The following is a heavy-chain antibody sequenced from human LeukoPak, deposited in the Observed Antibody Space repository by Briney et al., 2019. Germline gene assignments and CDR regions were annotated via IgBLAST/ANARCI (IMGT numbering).Heavy chain of an antibody. CDR2: SRSRAHGGTT. J-gene: IGHJ6*03. V-gene: IGHV3-49*03. CDR1: GFTFGENA. D-gene: IGHD2-2*01. CDR3: SRVERSSINNYYYYMAV. Sequence: GGSLRLSCTAFGFTFGENAMIWFRQSPGKGLERVSLSRSRAHGGTTEYAASVMGRFTMSRDDSKNIAYLQMNSLETEDTAVYYCSRVERSSINNYYYYMAVWGKGTSVTVSS.